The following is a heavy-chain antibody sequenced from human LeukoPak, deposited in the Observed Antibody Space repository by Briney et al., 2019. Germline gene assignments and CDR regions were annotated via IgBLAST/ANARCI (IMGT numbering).Heavy chain of an antibody. CDR1: GFTVSSNY. D-gene: IGHD3-16*01. CDR2: VYSGGST. Sequence: GGSLRLSCAASGFTVSSNYMSWVRQAPGKGLEWVSVVYSGGSTYYADSVKGRFTISRDNSKNTLYLQMNSLRAEDTAVYYCARGGKWPYFDYWGQGTLVTVSS. CDR3: ARGGKWPYFDY. J-gene: IGHJ4*02. V-gene: IGHV3-53*01.